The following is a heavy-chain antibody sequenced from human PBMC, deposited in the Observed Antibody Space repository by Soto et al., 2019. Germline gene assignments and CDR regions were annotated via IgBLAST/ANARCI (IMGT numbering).Heavy chain of an antibody. CDR1: GGSISSSSYY. V-gene: IGHV4-39*01. D-gene: IGHD3-22*01. CDR2: IYYSGST. J-gene: IGHJ6*02. Sequence: PSETLSLTCTVSGGSISSSSYYWGWIRQPPGKGLEWIGSIYYSGSTYYNPSLKSRVTISVDTSKNQFSLKLSSVTAADTAVYYCASLPGYYYDSSGYYYYYYGMDVWGQGTTVTVSS. CDR3: ASLPGYYYDSSGYYYYYYGMDV.